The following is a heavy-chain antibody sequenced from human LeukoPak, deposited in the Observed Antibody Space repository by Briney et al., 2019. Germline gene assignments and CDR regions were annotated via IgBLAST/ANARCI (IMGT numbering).Heavy chain of an antibody. D-gene: IGHD3/OR15-3a*01. V-gene: IGHV3-74*01. J-gene: IGHJ4*02. CDR2: NNSDGSST. CDR1: GFTFSSYW. CDR3: AKDWLFDY. Sequence: GGSLRLSCAASGFTFSSYWMHWVRQAPGKGLVWVSRNNSDGSSTSYANSVKGRFTISRDNAKNTLYLQMNSLRAEDTAVYYCAKDWLFDYWGQGTLVTVSS.